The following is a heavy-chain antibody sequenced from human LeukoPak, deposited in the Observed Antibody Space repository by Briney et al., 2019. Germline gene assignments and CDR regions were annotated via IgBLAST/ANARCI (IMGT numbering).Heavy chain of an antibody. CDR3: ARALVGATIDY. Sequence: ASVKVSCKASGYTFTSYYMHWVRQAPGQGLEWMGIINPSGGSTSYAQKFQGRVTMTRDMSTSTVYMELSSLRSEDTAVYYCARALVGATIDYWGQGTLVTDSS. CDR2: INPSGGST. D-gene: IGHD1-26*01. V-gene: IGHV1-46*01. CDR1: GYTFTSYY. J-gene: IGHJ4*02.